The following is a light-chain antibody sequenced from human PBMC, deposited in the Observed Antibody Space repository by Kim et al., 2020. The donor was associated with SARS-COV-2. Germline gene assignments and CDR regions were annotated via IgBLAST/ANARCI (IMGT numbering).Light chain of an antibody. V-gene: IGKV1-39*01. Sequence: AAVGDRVTITCRASQSVSSYLNWYQQKPGKAPKLLIYAASSLQSWVPSRFSGSGSGTDFTLTISSLQPEDFATYYCQQSYSTLLTFGGGTKVEIK. CDR3: QQSYSTLLT. J-gene: IGKJ4*01. CDR1: QSVSSY. CDR2: AAS.